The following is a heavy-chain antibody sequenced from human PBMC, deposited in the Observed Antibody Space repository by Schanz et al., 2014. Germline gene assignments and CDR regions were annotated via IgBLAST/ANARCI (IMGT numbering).Heavy chain of an antibody. CDR2: ISSSSSTI. CDR3: ARGREVVAKILDV. D-gene: IGHD3-22*01. J-gene: IGHJ3*01. CDR1: GFTFSDAW. Sequence: EVQLVESGGGLVKPGGSLRLSCAASGFTFSDAWMTWVRQAPGKGLEWVSYISSSSSTIYYADSVKGRFTISRDNAKNSLYLQMNSLRAEDTGVYYCARGREVVAKILDVWGQGTMVTVSS. V-gene: IGHV3-48*01.